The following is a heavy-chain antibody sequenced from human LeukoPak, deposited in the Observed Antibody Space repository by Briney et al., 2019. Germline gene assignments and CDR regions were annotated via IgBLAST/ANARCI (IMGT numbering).Heavy chain of an antibody. CDR3: ARASREWGYYYGYYYYYMDV. V-gene: IGHV1-46*01. D-gene: IGHD3-22*01. J-gene: IGHJ6*03. Sequence: ASVKVSCKASGYTFTSYYMHWVRQAPGQGLEWMGIINPSGGSTSYAQEFQGRVTVTRDMSTSTVYMELSSLRSEDTAVYYCARASREWGYYYGYYYYYMDVWGKGTTVTVSS. CDR1: GYTFTSYY. CDR2: INPSGGST.